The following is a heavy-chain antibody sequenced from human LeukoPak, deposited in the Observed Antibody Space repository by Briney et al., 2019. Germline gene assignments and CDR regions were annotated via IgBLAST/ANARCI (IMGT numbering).Heavy chain of an antibody. D-gene: IGHD1-26*01. Sequence: PAESLRLSCAASGFTFSSYGMHWVRQAPGKGLEWVAVIWYEGSNKYYADSVKGRFTISRDNSKNTLYLQMNSLRAEDTAVYYCARDSGRYHEDGSDYWGQGTLVTVSS. V-gene: IGHV3-33*01. CDR3: ARDSGRYHEDGSDY. CDR2: IWYEGSNK. CDR1: GFTFSSYG. J-gene: IGHJ4*02.